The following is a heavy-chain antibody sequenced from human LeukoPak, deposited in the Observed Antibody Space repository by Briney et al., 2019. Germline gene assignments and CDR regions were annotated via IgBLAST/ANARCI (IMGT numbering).Heavy chain of an antibody. D-gene: IGHD3-10*01. CDR2: MNPNSGNT. CDR1: GYTFTSYD. CDR3: ARCSEGYYGSGSSNYYYYMDV. V-gene: IGHV1-8*03. J-gene: IGHJ6*03. Sequence: ASVKVSCKASGYTFTSYDINWVRQATGQGLEWMGWMNPNSGNTGYAQEFQGRVTITRNTSISTAYMELSSLRSEDTAVYYCARCSEGYYGSGSSNYYYYMDVWGKGTTVTVSS.